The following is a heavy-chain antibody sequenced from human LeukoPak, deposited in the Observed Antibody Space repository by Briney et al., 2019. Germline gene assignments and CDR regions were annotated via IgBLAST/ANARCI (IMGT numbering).Heavy chain of an antibody. D-gene: IGHD4-17*01. V-gene: IGHV4-34*01. CDR3: ARANGDPFYY. CDR2: INHSGST. Sequence: SETLSLTCAVYGGSFSGYYWSWIRQPPGRGLEWIGEINHSGSTNYNPSLKSRVTISVDTSKNQFSLKLSSVTAEDTAVYFCARANGDPFYYWGQGTLVTVSS. CDR1: GGSFSGYY. J-gene: IGHJ4*02.